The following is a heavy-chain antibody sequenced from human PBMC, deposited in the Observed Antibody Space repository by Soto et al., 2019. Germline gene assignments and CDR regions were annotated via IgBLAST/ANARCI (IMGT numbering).Heavy chain of an antibody. CDR2: IIPIFGTA. V-gene: IGHV1-69*13. Sequence: SVKVSCKASGGTFSSYAISWVRQAPGQGLEWMGGIIPIFGTANYAQKFQGRVTITADESTSTAYMELSSLRSEDTAVYYCARGGGATYYYYYGMDVWGQGTTVTVSS. CDR3: ARGGGATYYYYYGMDV. CDR1: GGTFSSYA. J-gene: IGHJ6*02. D-gene: IGHD1-26*01.